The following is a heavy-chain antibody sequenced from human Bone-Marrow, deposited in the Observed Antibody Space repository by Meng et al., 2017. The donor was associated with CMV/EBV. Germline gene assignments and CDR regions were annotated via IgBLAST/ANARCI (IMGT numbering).Heavy chain of an antibody. CDR1: GFTFSSYS. J-gene: IGHJ4*02. D-gene: IGHD6-13*01. CDR2: ISSSSSYI. V-gene: IGHV3-21*01. CDR3: ARYAAADSSSWDFDY. Sequence: GESLKISCAASGFTFSSYSMNWVRQAPGKGLEWVSSISSSSSYIYYADSVKGRFTISRDNAKNSLYLQMNSLRAEDTAVYYCARYAAADSSSWDFDYWGQGTLVTVSS.